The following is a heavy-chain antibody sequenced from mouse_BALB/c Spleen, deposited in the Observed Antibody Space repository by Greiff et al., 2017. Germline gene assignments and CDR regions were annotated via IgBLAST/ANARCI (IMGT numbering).Heavy chain of an antibody. V-gene: IGHV14-3*02. J-gene: IGHJ4*01. CDR3: ACAMDY. Sequence: VQLKQSGAELVKPGASVKLSCTASGFNIKDTYMHWVKQRPEQGLEWIGRIDPANGNTKYDPKFQGKATITADTSSNTAYLQLSSLTSEDTAVYYCACAMDYWGQGTSVTVSS. CDR2: IDPANGNT. CDR1: GFNIKDTY.